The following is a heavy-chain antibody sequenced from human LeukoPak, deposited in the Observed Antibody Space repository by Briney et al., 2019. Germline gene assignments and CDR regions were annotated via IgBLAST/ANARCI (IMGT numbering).Heavy chain of an antibody. CDR1: GFTFSSYA. CDR3: AKDNLYYYDSSGSPSDY. V-gene: IGHV3-23*01. Sequence: GGSLRLSCVASGFTFSSYAMSWVRQAPGKGLEWVSAISGSGGSTYYADSVKGRFTISRDNSKNTLYLQMNSLRAEDTAVYYCAKDNLYYYDSSGSPSDYWGQGTLVTVSS. D-gene: IGHD3-22*01. CDR2: ISGSGGST. J-gene: IGHJ4*02.